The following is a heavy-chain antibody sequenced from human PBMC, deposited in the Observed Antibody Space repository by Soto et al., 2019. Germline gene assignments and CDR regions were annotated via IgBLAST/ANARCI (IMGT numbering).Heavy chain of an antibody. Sequence: QVQLVESGGGVVQPGTSLRLSCAASGFHFNNYGMHWVRQGPGKGLEWVAVIWNDGSKEDYADSVKGRFTISRDDSKSTLYLQMHSLGVDDTAVYYCARAIGRLSEPDYWGQGTLVSVSS. CDR3: ARAIGRLSEPDY. V-gene: IGHV3-33*01. D-gene: IGHD3-10*01. CDR2: IWNDGSKE. J-gene: IGHJ4*02. CDR1: GFHFNNYG.